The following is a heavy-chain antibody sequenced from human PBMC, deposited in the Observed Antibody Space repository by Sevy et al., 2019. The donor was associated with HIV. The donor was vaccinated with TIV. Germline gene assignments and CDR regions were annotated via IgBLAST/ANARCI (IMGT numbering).Heavy chain of an antibody. Sequence: SETLSLTCTVSGGSISSYNWSWIRQPPGKGLEWIGYIYYSGSTNYNPSLKSRVTISVDTSKNQFSLKLSSVTAADTAVYYCARTHYDSSGYYYPSAHYYFDYWGQGTLVTVSS. CDR1: GGSISSYN. CDR2: IYYSGST. D-gene: IGHD3-22*01. V-gene: IGHV4-59*01. CDR3: ARTHYDSSGYYYPSAHYYFDY. J-gene: IGHJ4*02.